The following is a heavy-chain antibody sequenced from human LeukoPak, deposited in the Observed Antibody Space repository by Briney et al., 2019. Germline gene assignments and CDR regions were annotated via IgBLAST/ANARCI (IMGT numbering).Heavy chain of an antibody. V-gene: IGHV4-59*01. CDR2: IYYSGST. CDR1: GGSISSYY. CDR3: ARDLLVITAPRDAFDI. Sequence: PSETLSLTCTVSGGSISSYYWSWIRQPPGKGLEWIGYIYYSGSTNYNPSLKSRVTISVDTSKNQFSLKLSSVTAADTAVYYCARDLLVITAPRDAFDIWGQGTMATVSS. J-gene: IGHJ3*02. D-gene: IGHD3-9*01.